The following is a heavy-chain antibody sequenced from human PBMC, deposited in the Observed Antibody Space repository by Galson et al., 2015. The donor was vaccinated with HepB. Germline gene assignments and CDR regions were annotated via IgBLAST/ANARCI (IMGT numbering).Heavy chain of an antibody. CDR3: ARDRDYRFDY. J-gene: IGHJ4*02. CDR2: ISANSGST. D-gene: IGHD4/OR15-4a*01. V-gene: IGHV1-18*04. CDR1: GYTFTTNG. Sequence: SCKASGYTFTTNGISWVRQAPGQGLEWMGWISANSGSTKYAQNLQGRVTLTRDTSTSTAYLELRSLRSDDTAAYYCARDRDYRFDYWGQGTLVTVSS.